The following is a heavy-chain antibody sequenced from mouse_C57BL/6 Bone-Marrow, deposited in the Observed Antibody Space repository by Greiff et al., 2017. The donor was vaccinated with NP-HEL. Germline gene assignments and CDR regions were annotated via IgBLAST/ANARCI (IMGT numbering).Heavy chain of an antibody. CDR3: ARGSNYEYFDV. Sequence: VKLQQPGAELVMPGASVKLSCKASGYTFTSYWMHWVKQRPGQGLEWIGEIDPSDSYTNSNQKFKGKSTLTVAKSSSTAYMQLSILTSEDSAVYYCARGSNYEYFDVWGTGTTVTVSS. V-gene: IGHV1-69*01. CDR2: IDPSDSYT. CDR1: GYTFTSYW. D-gene: IGHD2-5*01. J-gene: IGHJ1*03.